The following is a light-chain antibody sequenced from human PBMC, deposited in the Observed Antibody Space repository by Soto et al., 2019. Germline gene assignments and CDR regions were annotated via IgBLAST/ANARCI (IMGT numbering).Light chain of an antibody. Sequence: QLVLTQSPSASASLGASVKLTCTLSSGHSSFAIAWHQQQPEKGPRYLMKINSDGSHTKGDGIPDRFSGSGSGAERYLTISILQSEDEAEYYCQTWGTGIVFGGGTKVTVL. CDR1: SGHSSFA. V-gene: IGLV4-69*01. CDR3: QTWGTGIV. CDR2: INSDGSH. J-gene: IGLJ2*01.